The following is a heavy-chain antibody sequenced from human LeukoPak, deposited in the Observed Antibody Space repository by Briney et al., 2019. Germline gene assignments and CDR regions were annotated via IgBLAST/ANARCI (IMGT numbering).Heavy chain of an antibody. CDR1: GYTFTGYY. CDR2: INPNSGGT. Sequence: ASVKVSCKAFGYTFTGYYMHWVRQAPGQGLEWMGWINPNSGGTNYAQKFQGRVTMTRDTSISTAYMELSRLRSDDTAVYYCARECDYYGSGSYRLYYFDYWGQGTLVTVSS. V-gene: IGHV1-2*02. D-gene: IGHD3-10*01. CDR3: ARECDYYGSGSYRLYYFDY. J-gene: IGHJ4*02.